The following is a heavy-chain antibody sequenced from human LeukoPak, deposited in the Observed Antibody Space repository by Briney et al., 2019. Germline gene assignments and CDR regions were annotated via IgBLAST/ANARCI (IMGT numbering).Heavy chain of an antibody. J-gene: IGHJ4*02. V-gene: IGHV4-59*12. CDR2: IYYSGST. D-gene: IGHD6-19*01. Sequence: SETLSLTCTVSGGSISSYYWSWIRQPPGKGLEWIGYIYYSGSTNYNPSLKSRVTISVDTSKNQFSLKLSSVTAADTAVYYCARVPNQAVAGRVEDYWGQGTLVTVSS. CDR1: GGSISSYY. CDR3: ARVPNQAVAGRVEDY.